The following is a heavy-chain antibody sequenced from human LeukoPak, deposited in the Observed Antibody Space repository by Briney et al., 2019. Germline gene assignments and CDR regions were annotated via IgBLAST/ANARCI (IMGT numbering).Heavy chain of an antibody. CDR3: ARGSTYYDSSGQVPFDY. Sequence: GGSLRLSCAASGFTFTNAWMNWVRQAPGKGLEWVSYISSSSTTYYADSVKGRFTISRDNAKNSLYLQMNSLRAEDTAVYYCARGSTYYDSSGQVPFDYWDQGTLVTVSS. CDR1: GFTFTNAW. D-gene: IGHD3-22*01. V-gene: IGHV3-69-1*01. CDR2: ISSSSTT. J-gene: IGHJ4*02.